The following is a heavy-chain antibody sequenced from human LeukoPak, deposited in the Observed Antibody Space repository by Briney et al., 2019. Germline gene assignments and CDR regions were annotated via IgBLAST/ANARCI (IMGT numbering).Heavy chain of an antibody. J-gene: IGHJ3*02. D-gene: IGHD3-10*01. CDR3: ARVYGSGSYYKDAFDI. Sequence: GGSLRLSCAASGFTFDDYGMSWVRQAPGKGLEWVSGINWNGGSTGYADSVKGRFTISRDNAKNSLYLQMNSLRAEDTALYYCARVYGSGSYYKDAFDIWGQGTMVTVSS. CDR2: INWNGGST. CDR1: GFTFDDYG. V-gene: IGHV3-20*04.